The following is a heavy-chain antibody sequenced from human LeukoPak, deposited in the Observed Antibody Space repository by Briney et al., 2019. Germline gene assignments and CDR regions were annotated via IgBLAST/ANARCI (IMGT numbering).Heavy chain of an antibody. CDR2: IRYDGSNK. D-gene: IGHD6-19*01. CDR3: AKSRIAVAGFSPFDY. V-gene: IGHV3-30*02. Sequence: PGGSLRLSCAASGFTFSSYGMHWVRQAPGKGLEWVAFIRYDGSNKYYADSVKGRFTISRDNSKNTLYLQMNSLRVEDTAVYYCAKSRIAVAGFSPFDYWGQGTLVTVSS. J-gene: IGHJ4*02. CDR1: GFTFSSYG.